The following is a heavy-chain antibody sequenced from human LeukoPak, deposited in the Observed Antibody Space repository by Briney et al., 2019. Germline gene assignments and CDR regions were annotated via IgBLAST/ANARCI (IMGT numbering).Heavy chain of an antibody. CDR2: IIPLFGTA. CDR1: GGTFSSYA. D-gene: IGHD1-26*01. V-gene: IGHV1-69*13. CDR3: ARAPTRGYYYYYMDV. Sequence: SVKVSCMASGGTFSSYAISWVRQAPGQGLEWMGGIIPLFGTANYAQKFQGRVTITADEYTSTAYMELSSLRSEDTAVYYCARAPTRGYYYYYMDVWGKGTTVAVSS. J-gene: IGHJ6*03.